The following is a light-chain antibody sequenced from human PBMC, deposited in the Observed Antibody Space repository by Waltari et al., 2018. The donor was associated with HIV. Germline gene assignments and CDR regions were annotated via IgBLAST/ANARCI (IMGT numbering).Light chain of an antibody. J-gene: IGLJ1*01. CDR1: ISDVGGYHY. V-gene: IGLV2-11*01. CDR3: CSYAGSYTYV. CDR2: DVS. Sequence: QSALTQHRSVSGSPRQSVTISCIGTISDVGGYHYVHWYQQHPGKAPKLVIYDVSKRPSGVPDRFSGSKSANTAALTISGLQAEDEADYYCCSYAGSYTYVFGTGTKVTVL.